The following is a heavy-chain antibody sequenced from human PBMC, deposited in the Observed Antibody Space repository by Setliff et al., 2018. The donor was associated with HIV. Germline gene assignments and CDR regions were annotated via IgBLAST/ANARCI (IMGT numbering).Heavy chain of an antibody. J-gene: IGHJ3*02. CDR2: ITPSGDT. CDR1: GGSVSGHY. Sequence: SETLSLTCAVYGGSVSGHYWGWFRQPPGKGLEWIGEITPSGDTNYIPSLKSRVTISVDTSKNQFYLKLSSVTAADTAVYYCARILLYDSSAYFVNAFDIWGQGTVVTV. D-gene: IGHD3-22*01. V-gene: IGHV4-34*01. CDR3: ARILLYDSSAYFVNAFDI.